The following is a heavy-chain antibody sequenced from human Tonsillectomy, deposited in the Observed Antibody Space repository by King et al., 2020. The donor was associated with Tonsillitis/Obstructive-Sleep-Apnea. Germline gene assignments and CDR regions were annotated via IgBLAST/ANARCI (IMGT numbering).Heavy chain of an antibody. Sequence: QLQESGPGLVKPSETLSLTCTVSGDSISSYYWSWIRQPPGKGLEWIGYIYYSGSINYNPSLKSRVTISVDTSKNQFSLKLSSVTAADTAVYYCARAYYDILTGYLDDAFDIWGLGTMVTVSS. D-gene: IGHD3-9*01. V-gene: IGHV4-59*08. CDR1: GDSISSYY. J-gene: IGHJ3*02. CDR3: ARAYYDILTGYLDDAFDI. CDR2: IYYSGSI.